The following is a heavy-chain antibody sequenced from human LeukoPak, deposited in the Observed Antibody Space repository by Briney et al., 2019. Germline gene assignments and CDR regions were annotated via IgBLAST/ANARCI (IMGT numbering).Heavy chain of an antibody. V-gene: IGHV4-39*01. J-gene: IGHJ6*03. CDR1: GASITNSAYH. Sequence: SETLSLTCTVSGASITNSAYHWGWIRQPPGKGLEWIGSINYSGGTHYNPSLKSRVTISADKSKNQSSLKLRSVTAADTAVYYCAKGYGWEASYYYYYMDVWGKGTTVTISS. D-gene: IGHD1-26*01. CDR3: AKGYGWEASYYYYYMDV. CDR2: INYSGGT.